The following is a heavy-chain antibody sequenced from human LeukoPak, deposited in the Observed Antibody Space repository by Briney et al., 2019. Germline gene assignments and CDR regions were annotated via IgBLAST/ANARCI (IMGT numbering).Heavy chain of an antibody. CDR1: GFTFSSYE. V-gene: IGHV3-48*03. CDR2: ISSSGSTI. CDR3: ASERVYGSGTFMDV. J-gene: IGHJ6*02. D-gene: IGHD3-10*01. Sequence: GGSLRLSCAASGFTFSSYEMKWVRQAPGKGLEWVSYISSSGSTIYYADSVKGRFTISRDNAKNSLYLQMNSLRAEDTAVYYCASERVYGSGTFMDVWGQGTTVTVSS.